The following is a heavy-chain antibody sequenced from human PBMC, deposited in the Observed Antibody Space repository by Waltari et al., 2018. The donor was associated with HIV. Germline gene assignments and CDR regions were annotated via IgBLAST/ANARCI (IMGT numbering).Heavy chain of an antibody. J-gene: IGHJ3*02. CDR1: GGSISSSSYY. CDR3: ARQTVAGTGAFDI. V-gene: IGHV4-39*01. Sequence: QLQLQESGPGLVKPSETLSLTCTVSGGSISSSSYYWGWIRQPPGKGLEWIGSIYYSGSTYYNPSLKSRVTISVDTSKNQFSLKLSSVTAADTAVYYCARQTVAGTGAFDIWGQGTMVTVSS. D-gene: IGHD6-19*01. CDR2: IYYSGST.